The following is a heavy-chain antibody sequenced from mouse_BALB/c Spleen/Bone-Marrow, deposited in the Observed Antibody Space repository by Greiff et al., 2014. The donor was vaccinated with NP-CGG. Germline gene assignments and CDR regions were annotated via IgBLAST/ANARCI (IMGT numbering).Heavy chain of an antibody. D-gene: IGHD2-2*01. CDR3: ARYVYGYYFDY. Sequence: VQLKESGAELVKPGASVKLSCKASGFKIKDTYMHWVKQRPEQGLEWIGRIDPANGNTKSDPKFQGKATITADTSSNTAYLQLSSLTPEDTAVYYCARYVYGYYFDYWGQGTTLTVSS. CDR2: IDPANGNT. CDR1: GFKIKDTY. J-gene: IGHJ2*01. V-gene: IGHV14-3*02.